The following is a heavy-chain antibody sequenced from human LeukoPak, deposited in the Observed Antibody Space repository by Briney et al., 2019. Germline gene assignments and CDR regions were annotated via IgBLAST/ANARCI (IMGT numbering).Heavy chain of an antibody. V-gene: IGHV1-46*01. CDR3: ARHGCGELLAPYYYYYGMDV. D-gene: IGHD3-10*01. CDR1: GYTFTSYY. CDR2: INPSGGST. J-gene: IGHJ6*04. Sequence: ASVRVAFKASGYTFTSYYMHWVRQAPGQGLEWMGIINPSGGSTSYAQKFQGRVTMTRDTSTSTVYMELSSLRSEDTAVYYCARHGCGELLAPYYYYYGMDVWGKGTTVTVSS.